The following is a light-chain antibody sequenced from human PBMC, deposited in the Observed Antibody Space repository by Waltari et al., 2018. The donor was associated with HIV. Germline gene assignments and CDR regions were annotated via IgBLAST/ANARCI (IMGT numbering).Light chain of an antibody. CDR1: SSNIGSNT. V-gene: IGLV1-44*01. Sequence: QSVLTQPPSASGTPGQRVTISCSGSSSNIGSNTLNWYQQLPGTAPKLLIYSNNQRPSGVPDRFSGSKSGTSASLAISGLQSEDEADYYCAAWHDSLNGSWVFGGGTKLTVL. CDR3: AAWHDSLNGSWV. CDR2: SNN. J-gene: IGLJ3*02.